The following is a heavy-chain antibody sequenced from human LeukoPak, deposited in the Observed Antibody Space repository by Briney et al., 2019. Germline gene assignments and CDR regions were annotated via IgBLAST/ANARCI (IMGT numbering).Heavy chain of an antibody. Sequence: SGGSLRLSCAASGFAVSNNYVTWVRQAPGKGMEWVSVIYSDGSIFYADSVKGRFTISRDNAKNTLYLQMNSLGPEDTAVYYCARGPWDYWGQGTLVTVSS. CDR2: IYSDGSI. V-gene: IGHV3-53*05. CDR1: GFAVSNNY. CDR3: ARGPWDY. J-gene: IGHJ4*02.